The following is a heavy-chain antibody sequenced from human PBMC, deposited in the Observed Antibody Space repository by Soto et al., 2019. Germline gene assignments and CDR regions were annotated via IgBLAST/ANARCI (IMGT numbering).Heavy chain of an antibody. CDR2: SIPIFGTA. CDR1: GGTFSSYA. J-gene: IGHJ6*02. D-gene: IGHD3-22*01. V-gene: IGHV1-69*13. Sequence: SVQVSCQASGGTFSSYAISWVRQAPGQGLEWMGGSIPIFGTANYAQKFQGRVTITADESTSTAYMGLSSLRFEDTAVYYCARRYYDSSGTYYYGMDVWGQGTTVTVSS. CDR3: ARRYYDSSGTYYYGMDV.